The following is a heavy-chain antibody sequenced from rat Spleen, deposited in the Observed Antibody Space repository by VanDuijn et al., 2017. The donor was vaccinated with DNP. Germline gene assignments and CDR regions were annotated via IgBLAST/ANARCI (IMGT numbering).Heavy chain of an antibody. D-gene: IGHD1-9*01. CDR3: TRRGHTTGLNWFVY. V-gene: IGHV5-58*01. Sequence: EVQLVETGGGLVQPGRSLKVSCVASGFTFRSYWMYWIRQAPGKGLEWVASIITDGGSTYYRDSVKGRFTISRDNAKSTLYLQMDSLRSDDTATYYCTRRGHTTGLNWFVYWGQGVMVTVSS. CDR2: IITDGGST. J-gene: IGHJ2*01. CDR1: GFTFRSYW.